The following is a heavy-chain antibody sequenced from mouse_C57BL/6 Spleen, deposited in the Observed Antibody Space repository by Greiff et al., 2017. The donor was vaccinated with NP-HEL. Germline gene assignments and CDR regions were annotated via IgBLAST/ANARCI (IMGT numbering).Heavy chain of an antibody. CDR1: GYAFSSSW. D-gene: IGHD2-4*01. V-gene: IGHV1-82*01. J-gene: IGHJ4*01. CDR2: IYPGDGDT. Sequence: QVQLQQSGPELVKPGASVKISCKASGYAFSSSWMNWVKQRPGKGLEWIGRIYPGDGDTNYNGKFKGKATLTADKSSSTAYMQLSSLTSEDSAVYFCARSGGLRLGDAMDYWGQGTSVTVSS. CDR3: ARSGGLRLGDAMDY.